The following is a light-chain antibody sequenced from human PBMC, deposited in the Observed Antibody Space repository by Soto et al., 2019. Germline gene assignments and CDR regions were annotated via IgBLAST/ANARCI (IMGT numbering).Light chain of an antibody. CDR1: QSVSSSY. V-gene: IGKV3-20*01. J-gene: IGKJ2*01. Sequence: EIVLTQSPGTLSLSPGERATLSCRASQSVSSSYLAWYQQKPGQAPRLRIYGESSRATGIPDRFSGSGSGTDFTLTISRLEPEDFAVYYCQQYGSSSYTFGQGTKLEIK. CDR3: QQYGSSSYT. CDR2: GES.